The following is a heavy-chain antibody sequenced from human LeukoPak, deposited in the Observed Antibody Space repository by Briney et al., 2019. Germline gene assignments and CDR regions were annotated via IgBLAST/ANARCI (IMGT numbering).Heavy chain of an antibody. V-gene: IGHV3-21*04. Sequence: GGSLRLSCAASGFTFSSYSVNWVRQAPGKGLEWVSSISSSSSYIYYADSVKGRFTISRDNSKNTLYLQMNSLRAEDTAVYYCAKDPAEQWLVPAEYFQHWGQGTLVTVSS. J-gene: IGHJ1*01. CDR1: GFTFSSYS. D-gene: IGHD6-19*01. CDR2: ISSSSSYI. CDR3: AKDPAEQWLVPAEYFQH.